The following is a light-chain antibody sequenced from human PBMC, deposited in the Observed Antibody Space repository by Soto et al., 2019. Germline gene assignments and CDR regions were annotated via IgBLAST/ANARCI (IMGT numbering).Light chain of an antibody. J-gene: IGKJ1*01. CDR2: GTS. V-gene: IGKV3-20*01. CDR3: QQYGNSRWT. CDR1: QSVSSSY. Sequence: EIRLTQSLDTLSLSPGERATLSCRASQSVSSSYLAWYQQTPGQAPRLLIYGTSNRATGIPDRFSGSGSGTDFTLTISRLEPEDFAVYYCQQYGNSRWTFGQGTKVDIK.